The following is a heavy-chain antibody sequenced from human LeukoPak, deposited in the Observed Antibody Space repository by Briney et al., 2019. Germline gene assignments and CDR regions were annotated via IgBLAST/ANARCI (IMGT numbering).Heavy chain of an antibody. CDR2: MNPYSGNT. Sequence: GASVKVSCKASGYTFTGYYMHWVRQATGQGLEWMGWMNPYSGNTGYAQKFQGRVTITRNTSISTAYMELSSLRSEDTAVYDCARGGGLYYYYYYMDVWGKGTTVTVSS. CDR1: GYTFTGYY. CDR3: ARGGGLYYYYYYMDV. J-gene: IGHJ6*03. V-gene: IGHV1-8*03. D-gene: IGHD3-10*01.